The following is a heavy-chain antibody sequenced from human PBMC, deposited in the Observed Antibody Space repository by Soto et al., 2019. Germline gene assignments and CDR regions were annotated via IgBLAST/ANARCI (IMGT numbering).Heavy chain of an antibody. D-gene: IGHD3-10*02. CDR1: GYRFTSYG. J-gene: IGHJ4*02. Sequence: GASVKVSCKASGYRFTSYGLNWLRQAPGQGLEWMGWINTFNGNTESAQKFQGRLKLTTDTSTSTVFMEIGSLTSDDTALYYCARESGISMSAPLDYWGQGTLVTVSS. CDR2: INTFNGNT. V-gene: IGHV1-18*01. CDR3: ARESGISMSAPLDY.